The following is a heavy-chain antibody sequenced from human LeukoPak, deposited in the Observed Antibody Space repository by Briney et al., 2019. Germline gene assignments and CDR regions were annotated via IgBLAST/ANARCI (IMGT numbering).Heavy chain of an antibody. V-gene: IGHV4-39*07. CDR1: GGSISSSSYY. CDR2: IYYSGST. Sequence: PSETLSLTCTVSGGSISSSSYYWGWIRQPPGKGLEWIGSIYYSGSTYYNPSLKSRVTISVDTSKNQFSLKLSSVTAADTAVYYCVLMVRGDYYYYYMDVWGKGTTVTVSS. J-gene: IGHJ6*03. D-gene: IGHD3-10*01. CDR3: VLMVRGDYYYYYMDV.